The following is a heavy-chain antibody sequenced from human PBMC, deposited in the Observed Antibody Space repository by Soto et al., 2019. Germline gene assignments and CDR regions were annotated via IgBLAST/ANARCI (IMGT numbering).Heavy chain of an antibody. CDR2: MNPNSGNT. CDR1: GYTFTSYD. V-gene: IGHV1-8*01. CDR3: ARGDFWSGYYYYGMDV. J-gene: IGHJ6*02. D-gene: IGHD3-3*01. Sequence: ASVKCSCKASGYTFTSYDINWVRQATGQGLEWMGWMNPNSGNTGYAQKFQGRVTMTRNTSISTAYMELSSLRSEDTAVYYCARGDFWSGYYYYGMDVWGQGTTVTVSS.